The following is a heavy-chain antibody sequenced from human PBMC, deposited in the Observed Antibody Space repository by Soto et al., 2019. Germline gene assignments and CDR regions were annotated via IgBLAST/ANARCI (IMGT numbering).Heavy chain of an antibody. CDR2: ISYDGSNK. V-gene: IGHV3-30-3*01. CDR3: ARDLSWLRFTYTFDP. D-gene: IGHD5-12*01. J-gene: IGHJ5*02. Sequence: PGGSLRLSCAASGFTFSSYAMHWVRQAPGKGLEWVAVISYDGSNKYYADSVKGRFTISRDNSKNTLYLQMNSLRAEDTAVYYCARDLSWLRFTYTFDPWGQGTLVTVSS. CDR1: GFTFSSYA.